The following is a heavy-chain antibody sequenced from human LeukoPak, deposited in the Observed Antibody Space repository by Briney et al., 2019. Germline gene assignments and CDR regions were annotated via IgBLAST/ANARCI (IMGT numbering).Heavy chain of an antibody. J-gene: IGHJ4*02. D-gene: IGHD6-19*01. CDR1: GGTFSSYA. Sequence: PEASVKVSCMASGGTFSSYAISWVRQAPGQGLEWMGGIIPIFGTANYAQKFQGRVTITADESTSTAYMELSSLRSEDTAVYYCARGVGSGWYVGYFDYWGQGTLAIVSS. CDR3: ARGVGSGWYVGYFDY. CDR2: IIPIFGTA. V-gene: IGHV1-69*13.